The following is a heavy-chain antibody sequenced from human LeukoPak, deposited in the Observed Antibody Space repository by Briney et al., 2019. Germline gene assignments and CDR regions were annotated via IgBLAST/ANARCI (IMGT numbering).Heavy chain of an antibody. CDR1: GYSFTHYW. V-gene: IGHV5-51*01. D-gene: IGHD3-22*01. J-gene: IGHJ3*02. CDR2: IYPGDSTT. Sequence: GESLQISCKTSGYSFTHYWIAWVRQMPGKGLEWMGIIYPGDSTTRYSPSFQGQVTISADKSITTAYLQWSSLKASDTAMFYCARRAGNSGYFSDAFDIWGQGTMVTVSS. CDR3: ARRAGNSGYFSDAFDI.